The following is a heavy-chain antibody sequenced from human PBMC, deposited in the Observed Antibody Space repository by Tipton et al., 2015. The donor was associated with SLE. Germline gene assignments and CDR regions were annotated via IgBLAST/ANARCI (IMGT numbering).Heavy chain of an antibody. CDR1: GASFSDYY. Sequence: TLSLTCAVDGASFSDYYWMWVRQPPGKGLEWIGEFIHSETTNYNPSLKSRVTISLDTSKNEFSLRLRSVTAADTAVYYCARDGDGGNVYYMDVWGKGTTVTVSS. CDR3: ARDGDGGNVYYMDV. CDR2: FIHSETT. V-gene: IGHV4-34*09. D-gene: IGHD1-1*01. J-gene: IGHJ6*03.